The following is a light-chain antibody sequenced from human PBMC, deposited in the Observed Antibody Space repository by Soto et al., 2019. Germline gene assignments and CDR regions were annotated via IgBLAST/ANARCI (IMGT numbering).Light chain of an antibody. V-gene: IGKV1-12*01. CDR1: QDISSW. J-gene: IGKJ4*01. CDR2: TAS. CDR3: QQTNNSPIT. Sequence: DIQMTQSPSLVSASVGDRVTMTWRSSQDISSWLAWYQQKPGKAPKLLIYTASSLQSGVPSTFSGSGSGTDFTLTISSLQPEDFATYYCQQTNNSPITFGGGTKVDIK.